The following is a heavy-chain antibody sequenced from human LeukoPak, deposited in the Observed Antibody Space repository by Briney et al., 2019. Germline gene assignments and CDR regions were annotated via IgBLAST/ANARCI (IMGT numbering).Heavy chain of an antibody. Sequence: PSETLSLTCTVSGGSISSYYWSWIRQPAGKGLEWIGYIYYSGSTYYNPSLKSRVTISVDTSKNQFSLKLSSVTAADTAVYYCARDHRYYGSGSYGFYYYYMDVWGKGTTVTVSS. V-gene: IGHV4-59*06. CDR1: GGSISSYY. CDR2: IYYSGST. J-gene: IGHJ6*03. CDR3: ARDHRYYGSGSYGFYYYYMDV. D-gene: IGHD3-10*01.